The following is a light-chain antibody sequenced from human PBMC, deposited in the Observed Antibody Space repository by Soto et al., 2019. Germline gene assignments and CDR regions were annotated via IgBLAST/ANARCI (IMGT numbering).Light chain of an antibody. CDR2: GAF. V-gene: IGKV3-20*01. Sequence: EVVLMQSPGTLSLSPGERATLSCRASQSVSTSFLAWYQQKPGQAPRLLIYGAFSRATGIPDRFSGSGSGTDFTLTISRLEPEDFAVYYCQQYGNSIPITFGQGTRLEIK. CDR1: QSVSTSF. J-gene: IGKJ5*01. CDR3: QQYGNSIPIT.